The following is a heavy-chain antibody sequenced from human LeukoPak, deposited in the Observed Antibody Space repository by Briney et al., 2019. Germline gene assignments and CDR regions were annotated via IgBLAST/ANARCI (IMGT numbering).Heavy chain of an antibody. V-gene: IGHV3-23*01. J-gene: IGHJ2*01. CDR3: AKQGATGGHWYFDL. Sequence: GGSLRLSCAASGFTFSSSAMSWVRQAPGKGLEWVSAISNNGGYTYYADSVQGRFTISRDNSKSTLCLQMNSLRAEDTAVYYCAKQGATGGHWYFDLWGRGTLLTVSS. CDR1: GFTFSSSA. CDR2: ISNNGGYT. D-gene: IGHD3-16*01.